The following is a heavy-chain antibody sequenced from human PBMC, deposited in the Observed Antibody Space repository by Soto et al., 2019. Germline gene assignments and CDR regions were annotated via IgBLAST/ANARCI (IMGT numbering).Heavy chain of an antibody. J-gene: IGHJ4*02. CDR1: GFTFSSYG. D-gene: IGHD6-19*01. CDR3: AKERMVAGARGYFDY. CDR2: ISYDGSNK. V-gene: IGHV3-30*18. Sequence: QVQLVESGGGVVQPGKSLRLSCAGSGFTFSSYGMDWVRQAPGKGLEWVAVISYDGSNKYYADSVKGRFTISRDNSKNTLYLQMSSLRADDTAGYYCAKERMVAGARGYFDYWGQGTLVTVSS.